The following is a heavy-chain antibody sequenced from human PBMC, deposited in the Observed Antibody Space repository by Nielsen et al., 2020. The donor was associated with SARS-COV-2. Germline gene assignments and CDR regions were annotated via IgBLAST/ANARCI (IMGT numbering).Heavy chain of an antibody. Sequence: GESLKISCAASGFTFSSYAMHWVRQAPGKGLEWVAVISYDGSNKYYADSVKGRFTISRDNSKNTLYLQMNSLRAEDTAVYYCARDSSIAAGYYGMDVWGQGTTVTVSS. J-gene: IGHJ6*02. CDR3: ARDSSIAAGYYGMDV. CDR1: GFTFSSYA. D-gene: IGHD6-6*01. CDR2: ISYDGSNK. V-gene: IGHV3-30*04.